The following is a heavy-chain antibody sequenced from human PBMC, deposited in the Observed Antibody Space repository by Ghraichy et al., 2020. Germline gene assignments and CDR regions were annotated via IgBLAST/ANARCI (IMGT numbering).Heavy chain of an antibody. J-gene: IGHJ6*02. CDR1: GASISSGGYS. CDR3: AREWNYADGMDV. D-gene: IGHD1-7*01. CDR2: MYPSGST. Sequence: SQTLSLTCAVSGASISSGGYSWNWIWQPPGKGLEWIGYMYPSGSTYSNPSLTSRVTISIDRSKNHFFLKLNSVTAADTAVYYCAREWNYADGMDVWGQGTTVTFSS. V-gene: IGHV4-30-2*01.